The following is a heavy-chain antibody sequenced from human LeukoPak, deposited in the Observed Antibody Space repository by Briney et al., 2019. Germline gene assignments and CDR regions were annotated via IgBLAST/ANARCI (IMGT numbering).Heavy chain of an antibody. CDR3: ARVGVAVAGTY. Sequence: GGSLRLSCAASGFTFSSYAMHWVRQAPGKGLEWVAVISYDRSNKYYADSVKGRFTISRDNSKNTLYLQMNSLRAEDTAVYYCARVGVAVAGTYWGQGTLVTVSS. D-gene: IGHD6-19*01. V-gene: IGHV3-30*04. CDR2: ISYDRSNK. CDR1: GFTFSSYA. J-gene: IGHJ4*02.